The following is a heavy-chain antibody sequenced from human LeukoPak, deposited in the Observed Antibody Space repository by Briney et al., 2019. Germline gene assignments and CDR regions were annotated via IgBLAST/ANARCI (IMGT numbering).Heavy chain of an antibody. V-gene: IGHV3-21*01. J-gene: IGHJ3*02. CDR3: ARDPHYDFWSGYYSLDAFDI. CDR1: GLHFSGTA. D-gene: IGHD3-3*01. CDR2: ISSSSSYI. Sequence: PGGSLRLSCAASGLHFSGTAMSWVRQAPGKGLEWVSSISSSSSYIYYADSVKGRFTISRDNAKNSLYLQMNSLRAEDTAVYYCARDPHYDFWSGYYSLDAFDIWGQGTMVTVSS.